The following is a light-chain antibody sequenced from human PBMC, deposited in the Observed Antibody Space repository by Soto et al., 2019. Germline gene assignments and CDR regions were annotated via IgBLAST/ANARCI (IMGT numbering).Light chain of an antibody. J-gene: IGKJ2*01. CDR1: QSVSSSY. CDR3: QQYGSSPLYT. CDR2: GAS. V-gene: IGKV3-20*01. Sequence: IVLTQSPGTLSLSPGDRVTLSCRASQSVSSSYLAWYHQKLGQAPRLLIYGASSRANGIPDRFSGSGSGREFTLTISRLEPEDFAVYYCQQYGSSPLYTFGQGNKLEIK.